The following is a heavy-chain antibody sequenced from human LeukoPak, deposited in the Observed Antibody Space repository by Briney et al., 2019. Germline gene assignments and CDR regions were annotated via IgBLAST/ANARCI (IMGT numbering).Heavy chain of an antibody. CDR1: GGSISSSSYY. Sequence: SETLSLTCTVSGGSISSSSYYWGWIRQPPGKGLEWIGSIYYSGSTYYNPSLKSRVTISVDTSKNQFSLKLSSVTAADTAVYYCAASWSTTHYYYYYMDVWGKGTTVTVSS. CDR3: AASWSTTHYYYYYMDV. CDR2: IYYSGST. D-gene: IGHD2-2*02. J-gene: IGHJ6*03. V-gene: IGHV4-39*01.